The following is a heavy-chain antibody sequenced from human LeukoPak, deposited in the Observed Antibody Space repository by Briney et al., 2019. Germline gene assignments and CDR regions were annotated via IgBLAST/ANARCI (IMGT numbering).Heavy chain of an antibody. D-gene: IGHD3-9*01. CDR3: ATNHPNGGGGRYFDWSPID. J-gene: IGHJ4*02. CDR2: IGRSGTTI. V-gene: IGHV3-48*04. CDR1: GFTFSDYT. Sequence: AGGSLRLSCAASGFTFSDYTMNWVRQAPGKGLEWVSFIGRSGTTIYYADSVKGRFTCSRDNAKNSLHLQMNSLRAEDTAVYYCATNHPNGGGGRYFDWSPIDWGQGTLVTVSS.